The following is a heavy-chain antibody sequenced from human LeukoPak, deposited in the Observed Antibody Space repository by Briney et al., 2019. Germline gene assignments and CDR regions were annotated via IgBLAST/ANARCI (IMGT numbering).Heavy chain of an antibody. CDR1: GGAISSYY. J-gene: IGHJ4*02. Sequence: SETLSLTCTVSGGAISSYYWSWIRQPPGQGLEWIAYMFYSGTTNYNPSLRSRVTISLDTSRNQFSLKLSSVTAADTAVYYCASVKGYSFGYGYFDSWGQGTLVTVSS. D-gene: IGHD5-18*01. V-gene: IGHV4-59*01. CDR2: MFYSGTT. CDR3: ASVKGYSFGYGYFDS.